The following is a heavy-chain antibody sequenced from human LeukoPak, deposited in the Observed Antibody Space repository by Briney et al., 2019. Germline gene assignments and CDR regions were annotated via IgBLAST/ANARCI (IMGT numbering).Heavy chain of an antibody. J-gene: IGHJ4*02. CDR2: ISSNGDNT. CDR1: GFTFSTYG. V-gene: IGHV3-64D*06. CDR3: VRGTGY. Sequence: GGSLRLSCSVSGFTFSTYGMHWVRQAPGKGLGCVSAISSNGDNTYYADSVKGRFTISRDNSKNTLYLQMSSLRPDDTAVYFCVRGTGYWGQGTLVTVS.